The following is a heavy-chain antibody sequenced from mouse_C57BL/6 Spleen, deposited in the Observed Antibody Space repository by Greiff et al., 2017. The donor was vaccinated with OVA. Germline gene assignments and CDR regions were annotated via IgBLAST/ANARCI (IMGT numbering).Heavy chain of an antibody. J-gene: IGHJ3*01. CDR3: ARSLYDYDGAWFAY. CDR2: IWSGGST. Sequence: VQLQQSGPGLVQPSQSLSITCTVSGFSLTSYGVHWVRQSPGKGLEWLGVIWSGGSTDYNAAFIFRLSISKDNSKSQVFFKMNSLQADDTAIYYCARSLYDYDGAWFAYWGQGTLVTVSA. CDR1: GFSLTSYG. V-gene: IGHV2-2*01. D-gene: IGHD2-4*01.